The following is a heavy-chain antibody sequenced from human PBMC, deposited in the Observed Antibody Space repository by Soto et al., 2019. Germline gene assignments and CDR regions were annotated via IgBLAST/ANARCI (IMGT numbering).Heavy chain of an antibody. V-gene: IGHV3-30-3*01. D-gene: IGHD1-1*01. Sequence: QVQLVESGGGVVQPGRSLRLSCAAAGCIFSSYAMHWIRQAPGKGLEWVAVISSDGSNRYYADSVGGRFTISRDNSENTVYLHMSSLTGDDTAVFYCAKAPWNLAHTHYFDFWGQGTLVTVSS. CDR2: ISSDGSNR. CDR1: GCIFSSYA. CDR3: AKAPWNLAHTHYFDF. J-gene: IGHJ4*02.